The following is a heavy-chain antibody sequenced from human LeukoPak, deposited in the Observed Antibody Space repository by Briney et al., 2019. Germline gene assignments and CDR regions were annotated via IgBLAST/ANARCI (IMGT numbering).Heavy chain of an antibody. J-gene: IGHJ4*02. Sequence: PSETLSLTCTVSGGSISSGGYYWSWIRQPAGKGLEWIGRIYTSGSTNYNPSLKSRVTISVDTSKNQFSLKLSSVTAADTAVYYCARPHASHYDFWSGYYGPWFDYWGQGTLVTVSS. CDR1: GGSISSGGYY. CDR3: ARPHASHYDFWSGYYGPWFDY. D-gene: IGHD3-3*01. CDR2: IYTSGST. V-gene: IGHV4-61*02.